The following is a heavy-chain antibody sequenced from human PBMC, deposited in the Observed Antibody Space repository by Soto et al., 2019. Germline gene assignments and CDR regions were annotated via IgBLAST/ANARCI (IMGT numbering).Heavy chain of an antibody. Sequence: ASETLSLTCTVSGDSISSYYWSWIRQPPGKGLEWIGYIYYSGSTNYNPSLKSRVTISVDTSKNQFSLKLSSVTAADTAVYYCARWTSGGYNWFDPWGQGTLVTVPQ. D-gene: IGHD3-10*01. CDR2: IYYSGST. J-gene: IGHJ5*02. CDR1: GDSISSYY. V-gene: IGHV4-59*01. CDR3: ARWTSGGYNWFDP.